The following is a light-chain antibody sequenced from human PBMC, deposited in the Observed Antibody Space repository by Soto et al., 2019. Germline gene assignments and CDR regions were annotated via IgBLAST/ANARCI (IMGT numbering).Light chain of an antibody. CDR3: QQSYSTPPKYT. CDR2: AAS. J-gene: IGKJ2*01. V-gene: IGKV1-39*01. Sequence: DIQMTQSPSSLSASVGDRVTITCRASQSISSYLNWYQQKPGTAPKLLIYAASSLQSGVPSRFSGSGSGTDFTLTISSLQPEDFATYYCQQSYSTPPKYTFGQGTKLEIK. CDR1: QSISSY.